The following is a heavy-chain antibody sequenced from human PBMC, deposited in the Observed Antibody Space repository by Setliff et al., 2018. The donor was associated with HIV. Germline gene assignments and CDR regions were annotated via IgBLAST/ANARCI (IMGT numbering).Heavy chain of an antibody. D-gene: IGHD3-22*01. CDR2: ISYDGNIK. V-gene: IGHV3-30*04. J-gene: IGHJ3*01. CDR3: AKDPTYYYESSGPYDAFDV. CDR1: GFTFNTCA. Sequence: GESLKISCAGSGFTFNTCAMNWVRQAPGKGLEWVAVISYDGNIKYYADSVKGRFTISRDNSKNTLFLQMSSLRTEETAVYYCAKDPTYYYESSGPYDAFDVWGQGKMVTVAS.